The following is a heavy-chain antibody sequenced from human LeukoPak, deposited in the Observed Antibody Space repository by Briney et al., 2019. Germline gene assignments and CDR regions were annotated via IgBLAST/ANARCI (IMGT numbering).Heavy chain of an antibody. Sequence: PSQTLSLTCTVSGGSISSYYWSWIRQPPGKGLEWIGYIYYSGNTNYNPSLKSRVTISVDTSKNHFSLKLSSVTAADTAVYYCARALGYNYNYFDYWGQGTLVTVSS. CDR1: GGSISSYY. D-gene: IGHD5-18*01. V-gene: IGHV4-59*01. CDR2: IYYSGNT. J-gene: IGHJ4*02. CDR3: ARALGYNYNYFDY.